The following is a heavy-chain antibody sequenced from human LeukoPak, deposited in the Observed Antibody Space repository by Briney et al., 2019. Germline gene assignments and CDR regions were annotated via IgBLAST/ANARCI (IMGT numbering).Heavy chain of an antibody. J-gene: IGHJ4*02. Sequence: PSQTLSLTCAVSGGSISSGSYSWSWIRQPPGKGLECIAYIYHSASTYYNPSLKSRVSISVDRSQNQFSLKLNSVTAADTAVYYCARVSSCCSGGTCYSGVFDYWGQGTLVTVSS. V-gene: IGHV4-30-2*01. CDR2: IYHSAST. CDR1: GGSISSGSYS. CDR3: ARVSSCCSGGTCYSGVFDY. D-gene: IGHD2-15*01.